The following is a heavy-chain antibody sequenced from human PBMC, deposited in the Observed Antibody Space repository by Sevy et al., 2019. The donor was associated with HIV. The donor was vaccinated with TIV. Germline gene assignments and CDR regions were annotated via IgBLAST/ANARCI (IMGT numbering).Heavy chain of an antibody. V-gene: IGHV1-69*06. J-gene: IGHJ3*02. CDR1: GGTFSSYA. CDR3: ARFSSSTQVGAFDI. Sequence: ASVKVSCKASGGTFSSYAISWVRQAPGQGLEWMGGIIPIFGTANYAQKFQGRVTITADKSTSTAYMELSSLRSEDTAVYYCARFSSSTQVGAFDIWGQGTMVIVSS. D-gene: IGHD6-13*01. CDR2: IIPIFGTA.